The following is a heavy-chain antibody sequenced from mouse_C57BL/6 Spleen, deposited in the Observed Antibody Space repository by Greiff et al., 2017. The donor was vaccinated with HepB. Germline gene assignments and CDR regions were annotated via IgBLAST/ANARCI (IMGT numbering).Heavy chain of an antibody. CDR2: IHPNSGST. CDR3: ARVDWDRAMDY. CDR1: GYTFTSYW. D-gene: IGHD4-1*01. Sequence: QVQLKQPGAELVKPGASVKLSCKASGYTFTSYWMHWVKQRPGQGLEWIGMIHPNSGSTNYNEKFKSKATLTVDKSSSTAYMQLSSLTSEDSAVYYCARVDWDRAMDYWGQGTSVTVSS. V-gene: IGHV1-64*01. J-gene: IGHJ4*01.